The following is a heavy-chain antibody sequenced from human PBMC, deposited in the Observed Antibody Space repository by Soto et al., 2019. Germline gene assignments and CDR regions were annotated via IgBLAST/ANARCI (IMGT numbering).Heavy chain of an antibody. D-gene: IGHD3-3*01. CDR3: VRSRREWFGVVPQSDV. CDR1: GFTFSSYS. V-gene: IGHV3-48*01. Sequence: GGSLRLSCEASGFTFSSYSFNWVRQAPGQGLEWVSFISSGGYTIYHADSLEGRFSISRDDAKNSVYLQMSGLRMDDTAVYYCVRSRREWFGVVPQSDVWGRGNLVTVSS. J-gene: IGHJ4*02. CDR2: ISSGGYTI.